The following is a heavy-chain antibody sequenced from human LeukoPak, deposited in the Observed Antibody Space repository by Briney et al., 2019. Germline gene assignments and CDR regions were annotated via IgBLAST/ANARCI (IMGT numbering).Heavy chain of an antibody. CDR3: ARETNIAVAGEFFDY. D-gene: IGHD6-19*01. J-gene: IGHJ4*02. V-gene: IGHV3-7*01. Sequence: PGGSLRLSCAASGFTFSSYWMSWVRQAPGKGLEWVANIKQDGSEKYYVDSVKGRFTISRDNAKNSLYLQMNSLRAEDTAVYYCARETNIAVAGEFFDYWGQGTLVTVSS. CDR2: IKQDGSEK. CDR1: GFTFSSYW.